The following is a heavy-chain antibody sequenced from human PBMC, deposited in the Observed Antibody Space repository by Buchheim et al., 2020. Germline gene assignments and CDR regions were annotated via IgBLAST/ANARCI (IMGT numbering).Heavy chain of an antibody. CDR1: GGSVSAYY. D-gene: IGHD5-12*01. CDR2: GYHSGST. J-gene: IGHJ4*02. Sequence: QVQLRESGPGLVKPSETLSLTCTVSGGSVSAYYWSWIQQSPGKGLEWLGNGYHSGSTSYNPSLDSRVTISVDMAKNPFSLKLRSMTPADAAVYYCARSAYRGSFDYWGQGAL. V-gene: IGHV4-59*02. CDR3: ARSAYRGSFDY.